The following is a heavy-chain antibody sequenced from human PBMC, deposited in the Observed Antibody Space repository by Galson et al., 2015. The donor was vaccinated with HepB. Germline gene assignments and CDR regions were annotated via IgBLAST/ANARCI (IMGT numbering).Heavy chain of an antibody. J-gene: IGHJ3*02. CDR1: GFTFSSYA. CDR2: ISGSGGST. V-gene: IGHV3-23*01. CDR3: AKETLGRLLRYYFDAFDI. Sequence: SLRLSCAASGFTFSSYAMSWVRQAPGKGLEWVSAISGSGGSTYYADSVKGRFTISRDNSKNTLYLQMNSLRAEDTAVYYCAKETLGRLLRYYFDAFDIWGQGTMVTVSS. D-gene: IGHD3-9*01.